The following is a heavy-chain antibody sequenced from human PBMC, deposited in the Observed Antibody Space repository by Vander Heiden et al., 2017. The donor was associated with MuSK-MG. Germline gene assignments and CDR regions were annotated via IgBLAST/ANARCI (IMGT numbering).Heavy chain of an antibody. Sequence: VKLIQSGAEGKKPGASVTVSCRASGYIFTGYFIHWVRQAPGQGLEWMGWINPNSGDTNYAQKFQGRVTMTRDTSISTAYLELDRLRSDDTAVYYCASNVGAADIGGNWFDPWGQGTLVTVSS. J-gene: IGHJ5*02. CDR1: GYIFTGYF. CDR3: ASNVGAADIGGNWFDP. CDR2: INPNSGDT. D-gene: IGHD3-16*01. V-gene: IGHV1-2*02.